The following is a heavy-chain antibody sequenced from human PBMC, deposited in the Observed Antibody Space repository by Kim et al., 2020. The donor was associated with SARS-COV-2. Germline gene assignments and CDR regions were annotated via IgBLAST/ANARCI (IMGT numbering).Heavy chain of an antibody. J-gene: IGHJ4*02. D-gene: IGHD3-22*01. CDR3: ARDRGYYYDSSGFSFDY. V-gene: IGHV1-3*01. CDR1: GYTFTSYA. CDR2: INAGNGNT. Sequence: ASVKVSCKASGYTFTSYAMHWVRQAPGQRLEWMGWINAGNGNTKYSQKFQGRVTITRDTSASTAYMELSSLRSEDTALYYCARDRGYYYDSSGFSFDYWGQGTLVTVSS.